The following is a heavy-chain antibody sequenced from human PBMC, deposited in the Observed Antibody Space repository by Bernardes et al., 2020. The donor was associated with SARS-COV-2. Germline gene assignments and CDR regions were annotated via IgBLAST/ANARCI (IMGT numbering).Heavy chain of an antibody. D-gene: IGHD3-10*02. Sequence: GGSLRLSCAASGFTLEDYAMSWVRQAPGKGLEWLSGISGNSLTVGYAASVKGRVTISRDNAKNSLYLQMNSLRAEDTALYYCAKDGMFGPLRTRYFDLWGRGTLVTVSS. CDR2: ISGNSLTV. J-gene: IGHJ2*01. CDR3: AKDGMFGPLRTRYFDL. V-gene: IGHV3-9*01. CDR1: GFTLEDYA.